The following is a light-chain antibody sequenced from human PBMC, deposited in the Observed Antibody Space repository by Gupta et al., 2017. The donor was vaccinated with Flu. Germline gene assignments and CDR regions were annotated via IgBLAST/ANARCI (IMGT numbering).Light chain of an antibody. Sequence: VVYPSLGNCITITCRGHKDVKNFLVWYRRKPGQAPKFLIYAASNVHSGVPERFSGSGSGTEFTLTISRVEAEDVAVYYCKQRHRPPWTFGQGTKVEIK. CDR1: KDVKNF. V-gene: IGKV1-9*01. CDR2: AAS. CDR3: KQRHRPPWT. J-gene: IGKJ1*01.